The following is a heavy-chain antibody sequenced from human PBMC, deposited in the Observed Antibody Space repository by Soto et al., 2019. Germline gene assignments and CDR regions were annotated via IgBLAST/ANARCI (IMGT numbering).Heavy chain of an antibody. CDR3: AREGQLGY. D-gene: IGHD6-6*01. CDR2: ISGYNGNT. V-gene: IGHV1-18*01. Sequence: ASVKVSCKTSGYTFSSYGFSWVRQAPGQGLEWIGWISGYNGNTNYAQRFQGRVTTTTDTSTSTAYMELRSLRSDDTAVYYCAREGQLGYWGQGTLVTVSS. CDR1: GYTFSSYG. J-gene: IGHJ4*02.